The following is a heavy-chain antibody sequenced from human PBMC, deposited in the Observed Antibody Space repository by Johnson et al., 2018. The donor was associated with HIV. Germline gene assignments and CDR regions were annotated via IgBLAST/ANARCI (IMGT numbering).Heavy chain of an antibody. Sequence: VQLVESGGGLVQPGGSLRLSCAASGFTLSDHYMDWVRQAAGKGLEWVGRTKNKANSYTTEYAASVRGKFTISRDDSKNSLYLQMNSLRAEDTAVYYCARGGLLWFGHPADWGQGTMVTVSS. CDR3: ARGGLLWFGHPAD. J-gene: IGHJ3*01. V-gene: IGHV3-72*01. D-gene: IGHD3-10*01. CDR2: TKNKANSYTT. CDR1: GFTLSDHY.